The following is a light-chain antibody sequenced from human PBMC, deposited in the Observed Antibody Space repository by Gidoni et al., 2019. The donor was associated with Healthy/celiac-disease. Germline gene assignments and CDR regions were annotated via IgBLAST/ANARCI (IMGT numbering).Light chain of an antibody. V-gene: IGLV1-44*01. CDR1: SANIGSNT. Sequence: QSVLPQPPAASGTPGQRVTISCSGSSANIGSNTVNWYHQLPVPSPTLLIYSNNQRPSVVPDRFSGSKSGTSASLDISGLQSEDEADYYCAAWDDSLNGSWVFGGGTKLTVL. J-gene: IGLJ3*02. CDR3: AAWDDSLNGSWV. CDR2: SNN.